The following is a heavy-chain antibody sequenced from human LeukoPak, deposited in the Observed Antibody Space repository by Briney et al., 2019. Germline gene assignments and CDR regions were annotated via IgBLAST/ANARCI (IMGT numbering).Heavy chain of an antibody. J-gene: IGHJ4*02. CDR2: IYYGGST. CDR3: ARPRGSSPYNYSDY. Sequence: SETLSLTCTVSGGSISSSSYYWGWIRQPPGKGLEWIGSIYYGGSTYYNPSLKSRVTISVDTSKNQFSLNLSSVTAADTAVYYCARPRGSSPYNYSDYWGQGTLVTVSS. D-gene: IGHD6-6*01. V-gene: IGHV4-39*01. CDR1: GGSISSSSYY.